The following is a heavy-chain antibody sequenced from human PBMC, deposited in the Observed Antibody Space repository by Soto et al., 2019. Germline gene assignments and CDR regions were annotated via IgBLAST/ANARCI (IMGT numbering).Heavy chain of an antibody. CDR2: IKQDGSER. CDR1: GLTFRNYC. V-gene: IGHV3-7*05. Sequence: WGALRLSCAASGLTFRNYCMSWVLQAPWKGLEWVANIKQDGSERFYVDSVNGRFTITRDNAEKSLDLQMNSLRAEETDVYYCASINQNGYSGYDQNYWGQGTLVTVYS. J-gene: IGHJ4*02. D-gene: IGHD5-12*01. CDR3: ASINQNGYSGYDQNY.